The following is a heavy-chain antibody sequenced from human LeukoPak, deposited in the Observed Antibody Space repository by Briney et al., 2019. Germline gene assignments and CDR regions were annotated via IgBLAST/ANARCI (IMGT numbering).Heavy chain of an antibody. V-gene: IGHV4-31*03. CDR3: ARRPTAMVTSVDY. D-gene: IGHD5-18*01. CDR1: GGSISSGGYY. CDR2: IYYSGST. J-gene: IGHJ4*02. Sequence: PSETLSLTCTVSGGSISSGGYYWSWIRQHPGKGLEWIGYIYYSGSTYYNPSLKSRVTISVDTSKNQFSLKLSSVTAADTAVYYCARRPTAMVTSVDYWGQGTLVTVSS.